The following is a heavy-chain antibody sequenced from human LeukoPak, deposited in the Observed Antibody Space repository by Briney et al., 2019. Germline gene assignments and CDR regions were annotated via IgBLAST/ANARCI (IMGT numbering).Heavy chain of an antibody. V-gene: IGHV4-34*01. J-gene: IGHJ3*02. CDR1: GGSFSGYY. D-gene: IGHD3-3*01. CDR3: ARARHPSITIFGVVTNDAFDI. CDR2: INHSGST. Sequence: PSETLSLTCAVYGGSFSGYYWSWIRQPPGKGLEWIGEINHSGSTNYNPSLKSRVTMSLDTSKNQFSLNLSSVTAADTAVYYCARARHPSITIFGVVTNDAFDIWGQGTMVTVSS.